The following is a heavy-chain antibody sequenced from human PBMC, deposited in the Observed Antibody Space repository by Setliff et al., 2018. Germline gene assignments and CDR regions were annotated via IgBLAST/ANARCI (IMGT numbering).Heavy chain of an antibody. CDR2: IITSTGKT. D-gene: IGHD2-2*01. CDR1: GYTFTNFG. CDR3: ARFGGSCSSSSCYASDL. V-gene: IGHV1-18*01. Sequence: ASVKVSCKSSGYTFTNFGFHWLRQAPGQGLEWMAMIITSTGKTSYAQKFQGRVTVTTDTNTGTGYMELRSLRSDDTAMYFCARFGGSCSSSSCYASDLWGQGTMVTVSS. J-gene: IGHJ3*01.